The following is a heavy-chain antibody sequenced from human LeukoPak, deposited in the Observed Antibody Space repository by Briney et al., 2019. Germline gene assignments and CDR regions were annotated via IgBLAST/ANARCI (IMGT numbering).Heavy chain of an antibody. CDR2: INAGNGNT. J-gene: IGHJ4*02. D-gene: IGHD2-2*01. Sequence: GASVKVSCKASGYTFTSYAMHWVRQAPGQRLEWMGWINAGNGNTKYSQEFQGRVTITRDTSAGPAYMEPSSLRSEETAVYYCASLSVGYCSSTSCYSADYWGQGTLATVSS. V-gene: IGHV1-3*03. CDR3: ASLSVGYCSSTSCYSADY. CDR1: GYTFTSYA.